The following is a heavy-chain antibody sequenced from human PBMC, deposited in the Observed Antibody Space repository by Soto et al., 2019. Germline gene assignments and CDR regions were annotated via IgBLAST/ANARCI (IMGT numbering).Heavy chain of an antibody. D-gene: IGHD1-26*01. V-gene: IGHV4-59*01. J-gene: IGHJ4*02. CDR3: ARDMPYAAGSLAGCDY. CDR2: IYHSGTT. CDR1: GDSITGSY. Sequence: SETLSLTCTVSGDSITGSYWSWIRQPPGKTLEWVGYIYHSGTTTYNPSLKSRVSISVDTSKNQFSLRLTSVIAADTAVYYCARDMPYAAGSLAGCDYWGQGILVPVSS.